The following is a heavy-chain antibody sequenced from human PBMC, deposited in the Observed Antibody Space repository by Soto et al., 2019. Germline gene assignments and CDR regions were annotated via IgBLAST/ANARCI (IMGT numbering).Heavy chain of an antibody. CDR2: IYQTGST. Sequence: SETLSLTCAVSGASISSGGSSWSWVRQPPGKGLEWIGFIYQTGSTHYNPSLKNRVTISVDGSKNQFSLNLTSVTAADPAVYFCANFVVGPAPLPYWGQGALATVYS. V-gene: IGHV4-30-2*01. D-gene: IGHD2-21*02. J-gene: IGHJ4*01. CDR3: ANFVVGPAPLPY. CDR1: GASISSGGSS.